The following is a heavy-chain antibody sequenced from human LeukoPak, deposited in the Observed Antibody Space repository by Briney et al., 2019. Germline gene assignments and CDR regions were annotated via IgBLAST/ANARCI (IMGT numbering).Heavy chain of an antibody. CDR2: IVPIFGTA. J-gene: IGHJ3*02. CDR1: GGTFTIYA. V-gene: IGHV1-69*01. CDR3: ARAWGRSYWGGDGYYDAFDI. Sequence: SVKVSCKASGGTFTIYAISWPRQAPGQGLEWMGGIVPIFGTANYAQKFQGRVMITADESTSTAYMELSSLKSEDTAVYYCARAWGRSYWGGDGYYDAFDIWGQGTMVTVSS. D-gene: IGHD2-21*01.